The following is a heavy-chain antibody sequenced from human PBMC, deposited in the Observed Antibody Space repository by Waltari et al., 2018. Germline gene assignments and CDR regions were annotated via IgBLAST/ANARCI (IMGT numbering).Heavy chain of an antibody. CDR1: GIPFTNYA. CDR2: ITVGDET. V-gene: IGHV3-23*01. J-gene: IGHJ4*02. Sequence: EVKPLESGGDWVQRGGSLRLSGPASGIPFTNYAINWVRLAPWTGLCWVYAITVGDETYYTDSVKGRFTISRDTSKDTVHLQTNGLRADDTAVYYCATPFYNWDDPLHSWGQGTLVTVSS. D-gene: IGHD1-20*01. CDR3: ATPFYNWDDPLHS.